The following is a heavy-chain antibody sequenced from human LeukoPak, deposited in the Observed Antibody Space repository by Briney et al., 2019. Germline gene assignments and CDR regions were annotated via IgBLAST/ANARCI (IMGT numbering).Heavy chain of an antibody. CDR2: INGEVSNT. J-gene: IGHJ4*02. CDR1: LLTFSRYW. Sequence: VGSLSLSRAASLLTFSRYWMLWVRQAPGRGVGWVSRINGEVSNTTYAHSLKGRLTITRDNANKTLYLQMNSLRAEDAAVFYCARSRYSSVWYYFDYWGQGTLDTVSS. D-gene: IGHD6-19*01. CDR3: ARSRYSSVWYYFDY. V-gene: IGHV3-74*03.